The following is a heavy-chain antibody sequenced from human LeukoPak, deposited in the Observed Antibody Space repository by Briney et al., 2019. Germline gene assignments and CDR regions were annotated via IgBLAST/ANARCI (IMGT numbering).Heavy chain of an antibody. D-gene: IGHD7-27*01. Sequence: ASVKVSCKASGYTFTGYYMHWVRQAPGQGLEWMGWINPNSGGTNYAQKFQGRVTMTRDTSISTAYMELSRLRSDDTAVYYCARVTGDRRGHAFDIWGQGTMVTVSS. J-gene: IGHJ3*02. CDR1: GYTFTGYY. CDR2: INPNSGGT. V-gene: IGHV1-2*02. CDR3: ARVTGDRRGHAFDI.